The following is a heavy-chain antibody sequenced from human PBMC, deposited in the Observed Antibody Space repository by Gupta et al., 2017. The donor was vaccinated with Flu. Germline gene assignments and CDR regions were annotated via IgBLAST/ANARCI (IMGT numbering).Heavy chain of an antibody. Sequence: QVQLVQSGAEVKKPGASVTVSCTASGYTFTGYSMPWLRQAPGQGPEWMGWINPNRGGTNYAQKFQGRVTMTSDTSISTAYIELSRRRSDDTAGYFCARSSPSYWYFDLWGRGTLVTVSS. CDR3: ARSSPSYWYFDL. D-gene: IGHD2-2*01. CDR2: INPNRGGT. CDR1: GYTFTGYS. V-gene: IGHV1-2*02. J-gene: IGHJ2*01.